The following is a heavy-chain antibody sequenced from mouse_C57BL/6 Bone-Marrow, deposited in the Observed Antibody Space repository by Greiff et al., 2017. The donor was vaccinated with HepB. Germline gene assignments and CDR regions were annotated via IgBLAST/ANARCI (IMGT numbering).Heavy chain of an antibody. CDR2: IWSGGST. CDR1: GFSLTSYG. Sequence: QVQLKESGPGLVQPSQSLSITCTVSGFSLTSYGVHWVRQSPGKGLEWLGVIWSGGSTDYNAAFISRLSISKDNSKSQVFFKMNSLQADDTAIYYCASPLLGLPWFAYWGQGTLVTVSA. V-gene: IGHV2-2*01. CDR3: ASPLLGLPWFAY. J-gene: IGHJ3*01. D-gene: IGHD4-1*01.